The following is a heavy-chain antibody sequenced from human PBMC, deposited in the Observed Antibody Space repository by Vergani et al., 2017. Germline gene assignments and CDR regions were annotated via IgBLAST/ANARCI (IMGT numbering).Heavy chain of an antibody. Sequence: EVQLVESGGGLVQPGRSLRLSCAASGFTFDDYAMHWVRQAPGKGLEWVSGISWNSGSIGYADSVKGRFTISRDNAKNSLYLQMNSLRAEDTAVYYCAKSGILWFGELSGGDYWGQGTLVTVSS. J-gene: IGHJ4*02. D-gene: IGHD3-10*01. V-gene: IGHV3-9*01. CDR3: AKSGILWFGELSGGDY. CDR2: ISWNSGSI. CDR1: GFTFDDYA.